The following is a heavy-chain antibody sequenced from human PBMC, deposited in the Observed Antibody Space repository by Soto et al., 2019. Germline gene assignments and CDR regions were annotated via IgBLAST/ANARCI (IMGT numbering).Heavy chain of an antibody. V-gene: IGHV4-59*01. CDR3: APRSMAVVPEY. D-gene: IGHD3-22*01. J-gene: IGHJ4*02. Sequence: QVQLQESGPGLVKPSETLSLTCAVSGDSISSYYCMWIRQPPGKGLESIGYLYYGRSANYNPSLKSRVTVSVDTSTNQCSRTLSSMTAADTAVYYCAPRSMAVVPEYWGQGTLVTVSS. CDR1: GDSISSYY. CDR2: LYYGRSA.